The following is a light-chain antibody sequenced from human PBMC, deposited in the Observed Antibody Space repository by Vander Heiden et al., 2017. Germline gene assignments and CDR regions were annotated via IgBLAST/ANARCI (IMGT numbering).Light chain of an antibody. CDR3: QQYNSYSRT. J-gene: IGKJ1*01. CDR1: QSISSW. V-gene: IGKV1-5*01. Sequence: DIQMTPSPSTLSASVGDRVTISCRASQSISSWLAWYQQKPGKAPRLLIYGASSWESGIPSRFSGSGSGTEFTLTISSLQPDDFAAYYCQQYNSYSRTFGQGTKVEIK. CDR2: GAS.